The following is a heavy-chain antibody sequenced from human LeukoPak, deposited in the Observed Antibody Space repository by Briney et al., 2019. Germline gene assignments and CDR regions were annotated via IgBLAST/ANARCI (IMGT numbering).Heavy chain of an antibody. D-gene: IGHD1-26*01. CDR2: ISRSGTTI. J-gene: IGHJ6*02. CDR1: GFXFSSCE. Sequence: GGSLRLSCAASGFXFSSCEINWVRQAPGKGLEWVSYISRSGTTIYYADSVKGRFTISRDNAKNSLFLQMNSLRAEDTAVYYCVSVGATGYYGMDVWGQGTTVTVSS. CDR3: VSVGATGYYGMDV. V-gene: IGHV3-48*03.